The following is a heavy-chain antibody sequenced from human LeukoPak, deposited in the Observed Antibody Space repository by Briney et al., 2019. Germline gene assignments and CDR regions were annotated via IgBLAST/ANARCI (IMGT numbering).Heavy chain of an antibody. CDR1: GGTFSNFA. V-gene: IGHV1-69*01. Sequence: VKVSCKASGGTFSNFAINWVRQAPGPGLEWMGGIIPIFGTANYAQKFQGRVTITADESTSTVYMELNSLKSEDTAVYYCARGWDYDSGGRATAYVYWGQGTLVTVSS. CDR3: ARGWDYDSGGRATAYVY. J-gene: IGHJ4*02. D-gene: IGHD3-22*01. CDR2: IIPIFGTA.